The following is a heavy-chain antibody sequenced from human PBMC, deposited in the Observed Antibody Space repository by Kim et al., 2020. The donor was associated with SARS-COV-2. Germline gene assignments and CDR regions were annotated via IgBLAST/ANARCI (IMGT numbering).Heavy chain of an antibody. V-gene: IGHV3-15*01. Sequence: KGRFTISRDDSKNTLYLQMNSLKTEDTAVYYCTTDQSIYCSGGSCYSIDYWGQGTLVTVSS. J-gene: IGHJ4*02. CDR3: TTDQSIYCSGGSCYSIDY. D-gene: IGHD2-15*01.